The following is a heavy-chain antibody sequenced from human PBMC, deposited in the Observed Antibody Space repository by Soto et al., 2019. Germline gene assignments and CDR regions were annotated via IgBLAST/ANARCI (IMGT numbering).Heavy chain of an antibody. D-gene: IGHD3-10*01. CDR2: ISGDGTTQ. CDR1: GFKFGDHY. CDR3: AGDPFYYASGF. J-gene: IGHJ4*02. V-gene: IGHV3-11*01. Sequence: QVQLVESGGGLVEPGGSLRLSCAASGFKFGDHYMTWIRQAPGKGLEWVSKISGDGTTQYYADSVKGRFTVSRDNAKNSLHLQMNSLRAEDTALYSCAGDPFYYASGFWGQGTLVTVSS.